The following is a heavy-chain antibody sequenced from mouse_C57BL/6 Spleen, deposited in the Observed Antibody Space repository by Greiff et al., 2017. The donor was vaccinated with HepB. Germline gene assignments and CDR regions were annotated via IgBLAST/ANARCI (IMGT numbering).Heavy chain of an antibody. V-gene: IGHV1-82*01. CDR3: ARSPHLPMDY. Sequence: LVESGPELVKPGASVKISCKASGYAFSSSWMNWVKQRPGKGLEWIGRIYPGDGDTNYNGKFKGKATLTADKSSSTAYMQLSSLTSEDSAVYCCARSPHLPMDYWGQGTSVTVSS. CDR1: GYAFSSSW. CDR2: IYPGDGDT. J-gene: IGHJ4*01.